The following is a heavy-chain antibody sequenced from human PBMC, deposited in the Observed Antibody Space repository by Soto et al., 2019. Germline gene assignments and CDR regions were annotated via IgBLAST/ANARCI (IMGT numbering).Heavy chain of an antibody. CDR1: GGTFSSYT. CDR3: SRGVASLVDS. J-gene: IGHJ4*02. Sequence: QVQLVQSGAEVKKPESSVRVSCTPSGGTFSSYTISWVRQAPGQGLEWMGRIVPITGMTRYAQKFQGRLTITAVTSTTTAYLELSSLTSEDSAVYFCSRGVASLVDSWGQGTQVTVSS. V-gene: IGHV1-69*02. CDR2: IVPITGMT. D-gene: IGHD2-15*01.